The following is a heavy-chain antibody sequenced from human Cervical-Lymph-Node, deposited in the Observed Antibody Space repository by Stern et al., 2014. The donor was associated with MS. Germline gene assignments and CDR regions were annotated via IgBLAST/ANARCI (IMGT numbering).Heavy chain of an antibody. Sequence: QDQLVQSGAEVKKPGASVKVSCKASGDSFASYPIHWLRQAPGQGPAWMGIVNPTDGRTTYAQTLQGRVTMTRDTSTRTVYMELSSLRPEDTAMYFCATPLPYATWGQGTRVTVSS. CDR3: ATPLPYAT. CDR2: VNPTDGRT. J-gene: IGHJ5*02. D-gene: IGHD4-17*01. V-gene: IGHV1-46*03. CDR1: GDSFASYP.